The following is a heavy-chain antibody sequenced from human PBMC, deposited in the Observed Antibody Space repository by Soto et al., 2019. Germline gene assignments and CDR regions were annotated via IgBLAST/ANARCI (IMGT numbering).Heavy chain of an antibody. J-gene: IGHJ6*02. CDR3: ARDGSGYRSRASPMDV. D-gene: IGHD3-22*01. Sequence: QVQLVQSGAEVKKPGSSVKVSCKASGDTFSSYAISWVRQAPGQGLEWMGGIIPIFGTANYAQKCQGRVTSTADESTSTAYMELSSLRSEDTAVYYCARDGSGYRSRASPMDVWGQGTTVTVSS. CDR1: GDTFSSYA. CDR2: IIPIFGTA. V-gene: IGHV1-69*01.